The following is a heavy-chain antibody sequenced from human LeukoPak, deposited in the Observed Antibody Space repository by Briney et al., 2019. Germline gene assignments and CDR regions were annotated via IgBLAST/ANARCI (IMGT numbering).Heavy chain of an antibody. CDR3: AREWLIVVTGTGHLDY. CDR1: GGTFSGYA. Sequence: EASVKVSCKASGGTFSGYAISWVRQAPGQGLEWMGGIIPMFGIANYAQKFQGRVTITADESTSTAYMELSSLRSEDTAVYYCAREWLIVVTGTGHLDYWGQGTLVTVSS. V-gene: IGHV1-69*13. CDR2: IIPMFGIA. D-gene: IGHD6-19*01. J-gene: IGHJ4*02.